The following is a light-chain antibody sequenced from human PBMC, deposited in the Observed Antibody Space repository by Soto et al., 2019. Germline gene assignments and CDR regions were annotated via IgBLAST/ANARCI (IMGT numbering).Light chain of an antibody. Sequence: AIQLTQSPSSLSASVGDRVTIPCRASQGISSALAWYQQKPGKAPKLLIYDASSLESGVPSRFSGSGSGTDFTLTISRLPPEDFATYYWQQFNSYPIFGQGTRLEIK. J-gene: IGKJ5*01. CDR2: DAS. CDR1: QGISSA. V-gene: IGKV1-13*02. CDR3: QQFNSYPI.